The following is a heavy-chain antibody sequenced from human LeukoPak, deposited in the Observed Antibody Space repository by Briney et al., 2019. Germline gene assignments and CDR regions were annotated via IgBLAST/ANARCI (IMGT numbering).Heavy chain of an antibody. D-gene: IGHD6-6*01. CDR3: ARGRSIAARPFRY. Sequence: SETLSLTCAVYGGSFSGYYWSWIRQPPGKGLEWIGEINHSGSTNYNPSLKSRVTISVDTSKNQFSLKLSSVTAADTAVYYCARGRSIAARPFRYWGQGTLVTVYS. CDR2: INHSGST. CDR1: GGSFSGYY. V-gene: IGHV4-34*01. J-gene: IGHJ4*02.